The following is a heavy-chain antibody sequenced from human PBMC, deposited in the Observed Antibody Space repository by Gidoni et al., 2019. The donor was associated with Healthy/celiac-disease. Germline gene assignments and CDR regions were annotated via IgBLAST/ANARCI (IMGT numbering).Heavy chain of an antibody. Sequence: HLHLHESGPGLVKPSETLSLTRIVSGGSLSSSSYYWGWLRQPPGKGLEWIGSIYYSGSTYYNPSLKSRVTISVDTSKNQFSLKLSSVTAADTAVYYCASTHYYYYYIDVWGKGTTVTVSS. CDR3: ASTHYYYYYIDV. CDR1: GGSLSSSSYY. J-gene: IGHJ6*03. V-gene: IGHV4-39*01. CDR2: IYYSGST.